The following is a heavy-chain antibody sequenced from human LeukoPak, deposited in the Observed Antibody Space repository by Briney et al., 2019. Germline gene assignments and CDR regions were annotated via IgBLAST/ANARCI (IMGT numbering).Heavy chain of an antibody. V-gene: IGHV4-39*07. CDR3: ARDRVYYYDSSGYCSLDY. CDR1: GGSISSSSYY. Sequence: PSETLSLTCTVSGGSISSSSYYWGWIRQPPGKGLEWIGSTYHSGSTYYNPSLKSRVTISVDTSKNQFSLKLSSVTAADTAVYYCARDRVYYYDSSGYCSLDYWGQGTLVTVSS. CDR2: TYHSGST. D-gene: IGHD3-22*01. J-gene: IGHJ4*02.